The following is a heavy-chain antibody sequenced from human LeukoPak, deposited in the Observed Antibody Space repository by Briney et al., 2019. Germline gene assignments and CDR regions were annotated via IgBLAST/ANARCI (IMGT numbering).Heavy chain of an antibody. CDR1: GGSVSSHF. J-gene: IGHJ6*03. V-gene: IGHV4-59*02. D-gene: IGHD4/OR15-4a*01. CDR3: ARDHLPAGAPGYYMDV. CDR2: IYNSGIT. Sequence: SETLSLTCTVSGGSVSSHFWSWIRQPPGKVLEWIGYIYNSGITNYNPSLKSRVTMSVDTSKNQFSLMLRSVTAADTAVYYCARDHLPAGAPGYYMDVWGKGTTVTVSS.